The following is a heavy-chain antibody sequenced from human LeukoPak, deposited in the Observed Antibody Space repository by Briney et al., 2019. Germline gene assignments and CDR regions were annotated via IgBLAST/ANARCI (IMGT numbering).Heavy chain of an antibody. CDR2: ISSSSGYI. CDR3: ARVMDFWSGPNWFDP. D-gene: IGHD3-3*01. CDR1: GFTLSSYN. Sequence: GGSLRLSCVASGFTLSSYNMNWVRQAPGKGLEWVSSISSSSGYIYYADSVKGRFTISRDNAKNSLYLQMNSLRAEDTAVYYCARVMDFWSGPNWFDPWGQGTLVTVSS. J-gene: IGHJ5*02. V-gene: IGHV3-21*01.